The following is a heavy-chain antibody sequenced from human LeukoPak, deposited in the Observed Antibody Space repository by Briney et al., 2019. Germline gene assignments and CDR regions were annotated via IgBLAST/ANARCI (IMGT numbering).Heavy chain of an antibody. J-gene: IGHJ4*02. CDR3: ARQVAAAGRGLDY. V-gene: IGHV3-48*04. Sequence: GGSLRLSCAASGFTFSSYSMNWVRQAPGKGPEWVSYISSSSSTIYYAESVKGRFTISRDNAKNSLYLQMNSLRAEDTAVYYCARQVAAAGRGLDYWGQGTLVTVSS. CDR1: GFTFSSYS. D-gene: IGHD6-13*01. CDR2: ISSSSSTI.